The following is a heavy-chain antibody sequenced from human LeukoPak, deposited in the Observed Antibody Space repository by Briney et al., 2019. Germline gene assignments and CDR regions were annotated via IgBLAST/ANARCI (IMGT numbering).Heavy chain of an antibody. D-gene: IGHD1-26*01. CDR1: GFTFSSYE. CDR3: ARTSGSYSQYFDY. CDR2: ISSSGSTI. V-gene: IGHV3-48*03. J-gene: IGHJ4*02. Sequence: GGSLRLSCAASGFTFSSYEMNWVRQAPGKGLEWVSYISSSGSTIYYAASVKGRFTISRDNAKNSLYLQMNSLRAEDTAVYYCARTSGSYSQYFDYWGQGTLVSLSS.